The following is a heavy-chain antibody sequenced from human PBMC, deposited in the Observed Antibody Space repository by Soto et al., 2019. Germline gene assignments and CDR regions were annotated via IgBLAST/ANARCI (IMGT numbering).Heavy chain of an antibody. CDR2: ISTRSTYT. J-gene: IGHJ6*02. CDR1: GFIFSDYY. V-gene: IGHV3-11*06. Sequence: PGGSLRLSCAASGFIFSDYYMSWVRQTPGKGLEWISYISTRSTYTNYADSVKGRFTISRDNTKNSLYLHMDSLRVEDTAVYYCARDLAWKRGKVGRYYYGMDVWGQGTTVTVSS. D-gene: IGHD1-1*01. CDR3: ARDLAWKRGKVGRYYYGMDV.